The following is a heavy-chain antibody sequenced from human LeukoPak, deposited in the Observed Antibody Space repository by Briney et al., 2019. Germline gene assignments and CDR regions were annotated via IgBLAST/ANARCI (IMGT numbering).Heavy chain of an antibody. D-gene: IGHD3-9*01. Sequence: GASVKVSCKASGYTFTSYAMHWVRQAPGQRLEWMGWINAGSGNTKYSQKFQGRVTITRDTSASTAYMELSSLRSEDTAVYYCARMAGRDYDILTGYSPNINWFDPWGQGTLVTVSS. CDR2: INAGSGNT. J-gene: IGHJ5*02. CDR1: GYTFTSYA. CDR3: ARMAGRDYDILTGYSPNINWFDP. V-gene: IGHV1-3*01.